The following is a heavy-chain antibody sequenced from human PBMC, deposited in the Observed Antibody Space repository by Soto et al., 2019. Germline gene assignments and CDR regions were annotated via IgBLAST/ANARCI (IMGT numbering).Heavy chain of an antibody. V-gene: IGHV1-18*01. D-gene: IGHD1-1*01. CDR3: ARGRYGDY. CDR1: GYAFTTYG. J-gene: IGHJ4*02. CDR2: ISAHNGNT. Sequence: QVHLVQSGAEVKKPGASVKVSCKGSGYAFTTYGITWVRQAPGQGLEWMGWISAHNGNTNYAQKLQGRVTVTRDTSTSTAYMELRSQRSDDTAVYSCARGRYGDYWGQGALVTVSS.